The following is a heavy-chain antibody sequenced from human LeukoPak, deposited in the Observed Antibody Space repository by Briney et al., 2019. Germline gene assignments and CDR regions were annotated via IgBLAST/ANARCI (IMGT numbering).Heavy chain of an antibody. Sequence: GGSLRLSCAASGFTFSSYSMNWVRQAPGKGLEWVAGIGSGSSYIYYADSVKGRFTISRDNAKNSLYLQMNSLRAEDTAVYYCASATGDCSGGSCYGDAFDIWGQGTMVTVSS. CDR1: GFTFSSYS. D-gene: IGHD2-15*01. CDR2: IGSGSSYI. J-gene: IGHJ3*02. CDR3: ASATGDCSGGSCYGDAFDI. V-gene: IGHV3-21*01.